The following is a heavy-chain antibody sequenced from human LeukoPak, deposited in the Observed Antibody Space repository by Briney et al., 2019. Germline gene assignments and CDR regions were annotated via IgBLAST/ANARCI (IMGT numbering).Heavy chain of an antibody. D-gene: IGHD2-15*01. V-gene: IGHV1-8*01. Sequence: ASVKVSCKASGYTFTSYDINWVRQATGQGLEWMGWMNPNSGNTGYAQKFQGRVTMTRNTSISTAYMELSSLRSEDTAVYYCARPSSSGGWYYFDYWGQGTLVTVSS. CDR2: MNPNSGNT. CDR3: ARPSSSGGWYYFDY. CDR1: GYTFTSYD. J-gene: IGHJ4*02.